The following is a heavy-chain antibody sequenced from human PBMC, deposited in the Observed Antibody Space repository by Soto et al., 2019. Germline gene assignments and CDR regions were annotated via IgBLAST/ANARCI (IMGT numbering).Heavy chain of an antibody. Sequence: GSSVKVSWKASGFTFTRYGISWGGQAPGQGVEWMGWMSPNNGNTNYAQKLQGRVTMPRNISINTAHMELSSLRSEDTAVYYCARERKFDFWRKGLDVWGQGTTVTVSS. CDR2: MSPNNGNT. J-gene: IGHJ6*02. V-gene: IGHV1-8*02. CDR1: GFTFTRYG. CDR3: ARERKFDFWRKGLDV. D-gene: IGHD3-3*01.